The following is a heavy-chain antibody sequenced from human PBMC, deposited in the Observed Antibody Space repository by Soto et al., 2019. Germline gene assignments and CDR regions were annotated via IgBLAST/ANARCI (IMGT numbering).Heavy chain of an antibody. Sequence: EVQLLESGGGLVQPGGSLRLSCAASGFTFSNYAMSWVRQAPGKGLEWVSSISVSGGTYYADFVKGRFTSSRDNSKNTRYMQMDSLRAEDTAVYYCEKDRGPRGSFDLWGRGTLVTVSS. CDR3: EKDRGPRGSFDL. CDR1: GFTFSNYA. CDR2: ISVSGGT. V-gene: IGHV3-23*01. J-gene: IGHJ2*01.